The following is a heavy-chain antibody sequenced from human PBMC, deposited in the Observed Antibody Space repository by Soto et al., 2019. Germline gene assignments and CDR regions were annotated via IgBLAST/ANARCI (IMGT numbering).Heavy chain of an antibody. CDR2: IYHSGST. D-gene: IGHD3-3*01. J-gene: IGHJ5*02. CDR3: ARVGRFPGMGFDP. Sequence: SETLSLTCAVSGGSISSSNWWSWVRQPPGKGLEWIGGIYHSGSTNYNPSLKSRVTISVDKSKNQFSLKLSSVTAADTAVYYCARVGRFPGMGFDPWGQGTLVTVSS. V-gene: IGHV4-4*02. CDR1: GGSISSSNW.